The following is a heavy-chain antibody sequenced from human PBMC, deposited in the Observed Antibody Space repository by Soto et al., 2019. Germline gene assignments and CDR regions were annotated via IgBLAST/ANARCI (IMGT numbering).Heavy chain of an antibody. V-gene: IGHV4-4*02. D-gene: IGHD3-10*01. CDR1: GGSISTDHG. CDR3: ARRVFRDRSGEMDI. Sequence: QVQLQESGPGLVKPSGTLSLSCTVSGGSISTDHGWTWVRQSPGEGLEWIGESFHSGSTAYTPSLKSRVTISVDRSNNLVSLNLNSVTAADTAIYYCARRVFRDRSGEMDIWGRGTTVTVSS. J-gene: IGHJ6*02. CDR2: SFHSGST.